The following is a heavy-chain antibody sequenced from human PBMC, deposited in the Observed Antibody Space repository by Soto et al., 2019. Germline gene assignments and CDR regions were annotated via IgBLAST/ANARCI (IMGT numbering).Heavy chain of an antibody. CDR2: IIPIFGTA. D-gene: IGHD5-18*01. CDR1: GGTFSSYA. J-gene: IGHJ4*02. CDR3: AVAPAAYRYRRLDY. Sequence: SVKVSCKASGGTFSSYAISWVRQAPGQGLEWMGGIIPIFGTANYAQKFQGRVTITADESTSTAYMELSSLRSEDTAVYYCAVAPAAYRYRRLDYWGQGTLVTVSS. V-gene: IGHV1-69*13.